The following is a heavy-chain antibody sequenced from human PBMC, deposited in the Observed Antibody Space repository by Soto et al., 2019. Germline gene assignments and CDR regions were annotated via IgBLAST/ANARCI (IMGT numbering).Heavy chain of an antibody. CDR2: IYYSGST. CDR1: GGSITSYY. V-gene: IGHV4-59*01. CDR3: ARAEIEAAGTGALDY. J-gene: IGHJ4*02. D-gene: IGHD6-13*01. Sequence: QVQLQESGPGLVKPSETLSLTCTVSGGSITSYYWGWIRQPPGKGLAWIGYIYYSGSTNYNPSLESRVTISVDTSKNQFPLKLSSVTAADTAVYYCARAEIEAAGTGALDYWGQGILVTVSS.